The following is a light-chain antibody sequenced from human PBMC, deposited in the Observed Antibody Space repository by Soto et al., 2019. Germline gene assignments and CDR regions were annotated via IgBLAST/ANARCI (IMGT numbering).Light chain of an antibody. V-gene: IGLV2-14*01. CDR2: DVT. Sequence: QSALTQPASVSGSPGQSITISCTVTSSDVGGYNYVSWYQQHPGKAPKLMIYDVTNRPSGVSNRFSGYKSGNTASLTISGLQAEDEADYYCSSYTSSSTLGVFGGGTKRTVL. J-gene: IGLJ2*01. CDR1: SSDVGGYNY. CDR3: SSYTSSSTLGV.